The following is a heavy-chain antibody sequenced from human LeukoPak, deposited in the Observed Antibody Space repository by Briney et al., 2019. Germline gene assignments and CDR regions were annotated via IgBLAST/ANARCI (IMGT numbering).Heavy chain of an antibody. CDR2: ILYSEST. CDR3: AREATVERFDY. CDR1: GGSISSGGYY. V-gene: IGHV4-31*03. J-gene: IGHJ4*02. D-gene: IGHD4-23*01. Sequence: SETLSLTCTVSGGSISSGGYYWIWIRHHPGKGLEWIGFILYSESTYYNPSLKSRVTISVDTSKNQFSLKLSSVTAADTAVYYCAREATVERFDYWGQGTLVTSSS.